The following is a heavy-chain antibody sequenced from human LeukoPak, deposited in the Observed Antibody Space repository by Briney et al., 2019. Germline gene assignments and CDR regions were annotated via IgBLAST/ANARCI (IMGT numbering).Heavy chain of an antibody. Sequence: SETLSLTCAVYGGSFSGYYWSWIRQPPGKGLEWIGEINHSGSTNYNPSLKSRVTISADTSKNQFSLKLSSVTAADTAVYYCARGLGYCSGGSCGNWGQGTLVTVSS. V-gene: IGHV4-34*01. J-gene: IGHJ4*02. CDR1: GGSFSGYY. CDR3: ARGLGYCSGGSCGN. CDR2: INHSGST. D-gene: IGHD2-15*01.